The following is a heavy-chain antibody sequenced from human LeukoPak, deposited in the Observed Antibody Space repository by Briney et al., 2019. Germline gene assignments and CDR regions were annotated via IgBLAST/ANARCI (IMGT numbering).Heavy chain of an antibody. CDR1: GGSISSYY. CDR2: IYTSGST. CDR3: ARDTTSDWENGAFDI. J-gene: IGHJ3*02. Sequence: SETLSLTCTVSGGSISSYYWSWIRQPPGKGLEWIGYIYTSGSTNYNPPLKSRVTISVDTSKNQFSLKLSSVTAADTAVYYCARDTTSDWENGAFDIWGQGTMVTVSS. D-gene: IGHD1-26*01. V-gene: IGHV4-4*09.